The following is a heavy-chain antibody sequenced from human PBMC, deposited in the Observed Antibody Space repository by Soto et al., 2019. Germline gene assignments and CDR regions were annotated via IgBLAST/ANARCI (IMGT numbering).Heavy chain of an antibody. CDR2: INPNSGGT. V-gene: IGHV1-2*04. CDR3: ARAPGQWFGEGIIDY. CDR1: GYTFTGYY. D-gene: IGHD3-10*01. J-gene: IGHJ4*02. Sequence: WASVKVSCKASGYTFTGYYMHWVRQAPGQGLEWMGWINPNSGGTNYAQKFQGWVTMTRDTSISTAYMELSRLRSDDTAVYYCARAPGQWFGEGIIDYWGQGTLVTVSS.